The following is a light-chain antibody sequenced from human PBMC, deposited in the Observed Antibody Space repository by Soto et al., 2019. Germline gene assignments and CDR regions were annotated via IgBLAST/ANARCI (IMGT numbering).Light chain of an antibody. V-gene: IGLV1-47*01. CDR2: RND. J-gene: IGLJ2*01. CDR3: AAWDDGLSGHVV. CDR1: SSNIGINY. Sequence: QSVLTQPPSASGTPGQKVTISCSGSSSNIGINYVYWYQQLPGTAPKLLIYRNDQRPSGVPDRFSGSKSGTSASLVVSGLRSEDEADYFCAAWDDGLSGHVVFGGGTKVTVL.